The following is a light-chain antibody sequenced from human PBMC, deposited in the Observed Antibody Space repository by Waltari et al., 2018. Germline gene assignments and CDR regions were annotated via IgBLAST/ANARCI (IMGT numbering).Light chain of an antibody. V-gene: IGLV2-14*01. J-gene: IGLJ1*01. CDR1: SSDVGGYNS. Sequence: QSALTQPASVSGSPGQSIPIPFTGTSSDVGGYNSVYWYQQHPGKAPKLMIYDVSKRPSGVSNRFSGSKSGNTASLTISGLQAEDETDYYCSSYTSSSTFVFGTGTKVTVL. CDR2: DVS. CDR3: SSYTSSSTFV.